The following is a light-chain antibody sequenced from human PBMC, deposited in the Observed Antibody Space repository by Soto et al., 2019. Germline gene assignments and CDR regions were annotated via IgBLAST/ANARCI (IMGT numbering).Light chain of an antibody. Sequence: EIVLTQSPATLSLSPVERATLSSRASESVSSYLAWYKQKPGQAPRLLIYEASNRATGIPGRFSGSGSGTDFTLTLRSLEPEDFAVYYCQQRSTWPPKLTFGGGTQV. J-gene: IGKJ4*01. CDR3: QQRSTWPPKLT. V-gene: IGKV3-11*01. CDR2: EAS. CDR1: ESVSSY.